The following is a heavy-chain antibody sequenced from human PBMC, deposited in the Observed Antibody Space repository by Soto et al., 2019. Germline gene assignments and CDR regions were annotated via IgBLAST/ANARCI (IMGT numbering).Heavy chain of an antibody. J-gene: IGHJ6*02. D-gene: IGHD2-2*02. CDR2: ISYDGSNK. V-gene: IGHV3-30-3*01. Sequence: GGSLRLSCAASGFTFSSYAMHWVRQAPGKGLEWVAVISYDGSNKYYADSVKGRFTISRDSSKNTLYLQMNSLRDEDTAVYYCARVPCSSTSCYSSLGMDVWGQGTTVTVSS. CDR1: GFTFSSYA. CDR3: ARVPCSSTSCYSSLGMDV.